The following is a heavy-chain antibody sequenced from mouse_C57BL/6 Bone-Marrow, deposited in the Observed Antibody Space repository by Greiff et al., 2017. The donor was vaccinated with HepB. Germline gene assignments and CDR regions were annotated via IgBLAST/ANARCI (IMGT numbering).Heavy chain of an antibody. CDR1: GYTFTSYW. CDR3: ARSELLRLGFFFDY. J-gene: IGHJ2*01. V-gene: IGHV1-72*01. D-gene: IGHD1-1*01. Sequence: QSCKASGYTFTSYWMHWVKQRPGRGLEWIGRIDPNSGGTKYNEKFKSKATLTVDKPSSTAYMQLSSLTSEDSAVYYCARSELLRLGFFFDYWGQGTTLTVSS. CDR2: IDPNSGGT.